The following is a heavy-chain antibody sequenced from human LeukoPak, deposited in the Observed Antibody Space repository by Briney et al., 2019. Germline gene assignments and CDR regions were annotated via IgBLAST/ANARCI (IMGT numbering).Heavy chain of an antibody. CDR2: ISSNGGST. Sequence: GGSLRLSCSASGFTFSRYAMHWVRQAPGKGLEYVSAISSNGGSTYYADSVTGRFTISRDNSKNTLYLQMSSLRAEDTAVYYCVKDGSGSYYTYYFDYWGQGTLVTVSS. CDR3: VKDGSGSYYTYYFDY. V-gene: IGHV3-64D*06. CDR1: GFTFSRYA. D-gene: IGHD3-10*01. J-gene: IGHJ4*02.